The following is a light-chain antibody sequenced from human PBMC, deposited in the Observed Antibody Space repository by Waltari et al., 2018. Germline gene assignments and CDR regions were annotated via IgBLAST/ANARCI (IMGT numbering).Light chain of an antibody. J-gene: IGKJ1*01. Sequence: DIQMTQSPSSLSASVGDRVTITCRASQTINSYLNWYQQKPGKAPNLLIYAASSLQSGVPSRFSGSGSGTDFTLTISSLQPEEFATYYCQQSYGTPVTFGQGTKVEIK. CDR1: QTINSY. V-gene: IGKV1-39*01. CDR2: AAS. CDR3: QQSYGTPVT.